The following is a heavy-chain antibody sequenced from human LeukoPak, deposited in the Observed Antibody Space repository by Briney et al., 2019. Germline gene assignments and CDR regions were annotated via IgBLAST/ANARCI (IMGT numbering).Heavy chain of an antibody. CDR1: GYTFTGYY. Sequence: ASVKVSCKASGYTFTGYYMHWVRQAPGQGLEWMGIINPSGGSTSYAQKFQGRVTMTRETSTSTVYMELSSLRSEDTAMYHCAREGTTVTTKWYFDLWGRGTLVTVSS. CDR3: AREGTTVTTKWYFDL. CDR2: INPSGGST. J-gene: IGHJ2*01. V-gene: IGHV1-46*01. D-gene: IGHD4-17*01.